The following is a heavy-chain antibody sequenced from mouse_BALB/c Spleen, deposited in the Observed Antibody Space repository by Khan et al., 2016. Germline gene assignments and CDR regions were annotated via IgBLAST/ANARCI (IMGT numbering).Heavy chain of an antibody. CDR3: ARVYYGSSFFDY. J-gene: IGHJ3*01. V-gene: IGHV3-2*02. CDR1: GYSITSGYA. D-gene: IGHD1-1*01. Sequence: EVKLEESGPGLVKPSQSLSLTCTVTGYSITSGYAWNWIRQFPGSKLEWMGYITYSGGTSYNPSLKSRISVTRDTSKNQFFLQFNSVTTEDTATYYCARVYYGSSFFDYWGQGTLVTVSA. CDR2: ITYSGGT.